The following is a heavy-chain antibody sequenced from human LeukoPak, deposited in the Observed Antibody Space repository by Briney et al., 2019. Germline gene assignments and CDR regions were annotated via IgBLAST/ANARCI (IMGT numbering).Heavy chain of an antibody. Sequence: SVKVSCKASGGTFSSYAISWVRQAPGQGLEWMGRIIPILGTANYAQKFQGRVTITADKSTSTAYMELSSLRSEDTAVYYCARDAAYYGSGSYFKDWGQGTLVTVSS. CDR1: GGTFSSYA. V-gene: IGHV1-69*04. J-gene: IGHJ4*02. CDR3: ARDAAYYGSGSYFKD. D-gene: IGHD3-10*01. CDR2: IIPILGTA.